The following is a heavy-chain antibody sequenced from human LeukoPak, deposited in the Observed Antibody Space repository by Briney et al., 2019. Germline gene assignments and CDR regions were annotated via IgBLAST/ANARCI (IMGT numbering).Heavy chain of an antibody. D-gene: IGHD3-10*01. J-gene: IGHJ4*02. CDR3: ARDRWVSGELWF. CDR1: AFTFSSNA. Sequence: GRSLTLACAPAAFTFSSNAMDWVSHAPGKGLEWVAFISYDGSNKYYADSVNGRFTISSDNSKNTLYLQMNSLRAEDTAVYYCARDRWVSGELWFGGQGTLVTVSS. CDR2: ISYDGSNK. V-gene: IGHV3-30*04.